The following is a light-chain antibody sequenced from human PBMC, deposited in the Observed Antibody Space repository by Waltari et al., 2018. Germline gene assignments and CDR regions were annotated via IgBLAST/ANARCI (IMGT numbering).Light chain of an antibody. Sequence: QSALTQPASVSGSLGQSITISCTGSSSDFGAYNLVSWYQQHPGKAPKLMISEDTKRPSGVSNRFSGSKSGNTASLTISGLQAEDEADYHCCSYAGDSTWVFGGGTVLTVL. J-gene: IGLJ3*02. V-gene: IGLV2-23*01. CDR3: CSYAGDSTWV. CDR1: SSDFGAYNL. CDR2: EDT.